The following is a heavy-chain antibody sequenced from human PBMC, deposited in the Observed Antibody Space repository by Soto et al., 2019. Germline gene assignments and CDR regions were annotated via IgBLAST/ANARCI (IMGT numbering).Heavy chain of an antibody. CDR2: INHSGST. V-gene: IGHV4-34*01. CDR1: GGSFSGYY. J-gene: IGHJ6*03. D-gene: IGHD6-13*01. Sequence: SETLSLTCAVYGGSFSGYYWSWIRQPPGKGLEWIGEINHSGSTNYNPSLKSRVTISVDTSKNQFSLKLSSVTAADTAVYYCARGMAAAGTYYYYDMVVWGKGTTVNVS. CDR3: ARGMAAAGTYYYYDMVV.